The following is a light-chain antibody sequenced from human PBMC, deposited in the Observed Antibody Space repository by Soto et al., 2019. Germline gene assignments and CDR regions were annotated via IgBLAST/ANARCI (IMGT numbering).Light chain of an antibody. V-gene: IGLV2-8*01. CDR1: SSDVGGYDH. Sequence: QSVLTQPPSASGSLGQSVTITCTGTSSDVGGYDHVSWYQQHPGKAPKLMIYEVTKRPAGVPDRFSGSKSGNTASLTVSGLRAEDEADYYCSSDAGNYNYVFGTGTKVTVL. J-gene: IGLJ1*01. CDR3: SSDAGNYNYV. CDR2: EVT.